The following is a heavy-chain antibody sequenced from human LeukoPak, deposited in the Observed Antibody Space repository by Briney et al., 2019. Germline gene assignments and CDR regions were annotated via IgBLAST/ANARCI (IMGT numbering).Heavy chain of an antibody. CDR3: AREQSLGYCTGGVCYKGGAFDI. V-gene: IGHV4-39*01. CDR2: IYYSGST. J-gene: IGHJ3*02. D-gene: IGHD2-8*02. Sequence: SETLSLTCTVSGGSISSSSYYWGWIRQPPGKGLEWIGSIYYSGSTYYNPSLKSRVTISVDTSKNQFSLKLSSVTAADTAVYYCAREQSLGYCTGGVCYKGGAFDIWGQGTMVTVSS. CDR1: GGSISSSSYY.